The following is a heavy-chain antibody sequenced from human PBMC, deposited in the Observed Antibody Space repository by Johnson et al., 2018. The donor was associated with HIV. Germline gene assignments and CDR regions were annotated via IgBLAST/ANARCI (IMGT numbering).Heavy chain of an antibody. J-gene: IGHJ3*02. V-gene: IGHV3-15*05. D-gene: IGHD4-17*01. CDR3: ASTVYGDGLGDAFDI. CDR1: GFSFSNTW. Sequence: VQLVESGGGVVQPGRSLRLSCAASGFSFSNTWMSWVRQAPGKGLEWVGRIKSQTDGGTTDYAAPVKGRFTISRDDSKNTLYLQMNSLRAEDTAVYYCASTVYGDGLGDAFDIWGQGTMVTVSS. CDR2: IKSQTDGGTT.